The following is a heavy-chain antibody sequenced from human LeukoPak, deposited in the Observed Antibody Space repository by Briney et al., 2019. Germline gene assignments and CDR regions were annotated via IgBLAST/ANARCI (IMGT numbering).Heavy chain of an antibody. CDR1: GFTVSSSS. Sequence: GGSLRLSCVASGFTVSSSSMSWVRQAPGKGLEWVSAAYSGGYTNYADSVKGRFTISGDNSENTLYLQMSSLRAEDTAVYYCARAPSTVRSWFYFDCWGQGTLVTVSS. V-gene: IGHV3-66*01. CDR3: ARAPSTVRSWFYFDC. D-gene: IGHD6-13*01. CDR2: AYSGGYT. J-gene: IGHJ4*02.